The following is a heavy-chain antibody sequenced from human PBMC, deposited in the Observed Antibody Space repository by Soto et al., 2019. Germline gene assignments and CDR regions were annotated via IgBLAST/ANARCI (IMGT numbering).Heavy chain of an antibody. D-gene: IGHD3-3*01. V-gene: IGHV1-18*01. J-gene: IGHJ4*02. Sequence: ASVKVSCKASGYTFTSYGISWVRQAPGQGLEWMGWISAYNGNTNYAQKLQGRVTMTTDTSTSTAYMELRSLRSDDTAVYYCARDGPYYDFWSGYFGDSFDYWGQGTLVTVSS. CDR1: GYTFTSYG. CDR3: ARDGPYYDFWSGYFGDSFDY. CDR2: ISAYNGNT.